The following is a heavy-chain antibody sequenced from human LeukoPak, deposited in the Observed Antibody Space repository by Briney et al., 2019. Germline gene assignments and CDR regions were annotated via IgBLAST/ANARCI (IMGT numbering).Heavy chain of an antibody. Sequence: GGSLRLSCAASGFTFSSYGMHWVRQAPGKGLEWVAVIWYDGSSKYYADSVKGRFTISRDNSKNTLYLQMNSLRAEDTAVYYCARDLQMYYYDSSGYLGGYYYYYGMDVWGQGTRVTVSS. CDR3: ARDLQMYYYDSSGYLGGYYYYYGMDV. V-gene: IGHV3-33*01. CDR2: IWYDGSSK. CDR1: GFTFSSYG. J-gene: IGHJ6*02. D-gene: IGHD3-22*01.